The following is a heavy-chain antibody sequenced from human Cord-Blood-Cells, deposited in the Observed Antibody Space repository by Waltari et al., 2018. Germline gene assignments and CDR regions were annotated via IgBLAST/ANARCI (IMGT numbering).Heavy chain of an antibody. CDR3: AKGRDSSSSYCQH. CDR1: GVTFSSYG. D-gene: IGHD6-6*01. J-gene: IGHJ1*01. CDR2: ISDDGSNK. Sequence: QVQLVESGGGVVQPGRSLRLSCAASGVTFSSYGLHWVRQAPGKGLEWVAVISDDGSNKYYAGSGKGRFTISRDNSKNTLYLQMNSLRAEDTAVYYCAKGRDSSSSYCQHWGQGTLVTVSS. V-gene: IGHV3-30*18.